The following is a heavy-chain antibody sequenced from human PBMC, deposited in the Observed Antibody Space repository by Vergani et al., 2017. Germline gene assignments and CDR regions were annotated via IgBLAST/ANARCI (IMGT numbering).Heavy chain of an antibody. D-gene: IGHD5-12*01. J-gene: IGHJ4*02. CDR2: IDWDDDK. CDR1: GFSLSTSGMC. CDR3: ARIRRRGRSGYDFFDF. V-gene: IGHV2-70*15. Sequence: QVTLRESGPGLVKPTQTLTLTCTFSGFSLSTSGMCVSWIRQPPGKALEWLARIDWDDDKYYSTSLKTRLTISKDTSENQVVLTMTNMDPVDTGTYYCARIRRRGRSGYDFFDFWGQGILVTVSS.